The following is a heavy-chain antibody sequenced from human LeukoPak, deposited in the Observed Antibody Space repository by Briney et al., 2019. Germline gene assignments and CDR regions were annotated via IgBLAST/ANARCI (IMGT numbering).Heavy chain of an antibody. V-gene: IGHV4-4*07. CDR2: VYSSGGT. J-gene: IGHJ4*02. Sequence: PSETLSLTCTVSGDSMTKNYWNWLRQPAGEGLEWIGRVYSSGGTNYNPSLKSRVTISVDKSKSQFSLKLSSVTAADTAVYYCAWSRYGDYFFDYWGQGTLVTVSS. D-gene: IGHD4-17*01. CDR1: GDSMTKNY. CDR3: AWSRYGDYFFDY.